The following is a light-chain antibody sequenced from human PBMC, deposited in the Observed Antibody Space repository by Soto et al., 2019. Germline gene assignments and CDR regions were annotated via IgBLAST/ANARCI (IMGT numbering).Light chain of an antibody. CDR3: CSYADSSTWV. CDR1: SSDVGSYNL. Sequence: QSALTQPASVSGSPGQSITISCTGTSSDVGSYNLVSWYQQHPGKAPKLMIYEGSKRPSGVSNRFSGSGSDNTASLTISGLQAEDEADYYCCSYADSSTWVFGGGTKLTVL. V-gene: IGLV2-23*01. J-gene: IGLJ3*02. CDR2: EGS.